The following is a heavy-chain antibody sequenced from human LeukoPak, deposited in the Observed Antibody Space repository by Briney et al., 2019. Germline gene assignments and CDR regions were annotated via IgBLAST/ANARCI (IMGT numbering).Heavy chain of an antibody. CDR3: ARARLRSVVVPAALGGY. CDR1: GYTFTGYY. V-gene: IGHV1-2*02. Sequence: VASVKVSCKASGYTFTGYYMHWVRQAPGQGLEWMGWINPNSGGTNYAQKFQGRVTMTRDTSISTAYRELSRLRSDDTAVYYCARARLRSVVVPAALGGYWGQGTLVTVSS. CDR2: INPNSGGT. J-gene: IGHJ4*02. D-gene: IGHD2-2*01.